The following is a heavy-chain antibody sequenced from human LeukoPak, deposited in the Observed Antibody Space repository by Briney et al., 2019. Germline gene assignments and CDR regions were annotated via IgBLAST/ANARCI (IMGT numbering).Heavy chain of an antibody. CDR1: GFTFSSYS. Sequence: PGGSLRLFCAASGFTFSSYSMNWVRQARGKGLEWVSSISSSSYIYYADSVKGRFTISRDNAKNSLYLQMNSLRAEDTAVYYCARARIAVAGTFGLFFDYWGQGTLVTVSS. CDR3: ARARIAVAGTFGLFFDY. D-gene: IGHD6-19*01. V-gene: IGHV3-21*01. J-gene: IGHJ4*02. CDR2: ISSSSYI.